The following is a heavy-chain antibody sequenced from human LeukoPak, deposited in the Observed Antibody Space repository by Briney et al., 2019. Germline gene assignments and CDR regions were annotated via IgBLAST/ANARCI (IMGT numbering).Heavy chain of an antibody. D-gene: IGHD1-26*01. J-gene: IGHJ6*03. V-gene: IGHV4-30-2*01. CDR2: IYHSGST. CDR1: GGSISSGGYY. Sequence: PSQTLSLTCTVSGGSISSGGYYWSWIRQPPGKGLEWIGYIYHSGSTYYNPSLKSRVTISVDRSKNQFSLKLSSVTAADTAVYYCARVGSARYSSWDMDVWGKGTTVTVSS. CDR3: ARVGSARYSSWDMDV.